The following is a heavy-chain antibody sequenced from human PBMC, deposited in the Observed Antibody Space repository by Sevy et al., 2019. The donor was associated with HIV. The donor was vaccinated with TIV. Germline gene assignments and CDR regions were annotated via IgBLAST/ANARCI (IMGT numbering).Heavy chain of an antibody. CDR2: IKSKTDGGTT. J-gene: IGHJ6*02. D-gene: IGHD3-22*01. CDR3: TTDGVNYDSSGYCYYGMDV. V-gene: IGHV3-15*01. Sequence: GGSLRLSCAASGFTFSNAWMSWVRQAPGKGLEWVGRIKSKTDGGTTDYAAPVKGRFTISRDDSKNTLYLQMNSLKTEDTAVYYCTTDGVNYDSSGYCYYGMDVWGQGTTVTVSS. CDR1: GFTFSNAW.